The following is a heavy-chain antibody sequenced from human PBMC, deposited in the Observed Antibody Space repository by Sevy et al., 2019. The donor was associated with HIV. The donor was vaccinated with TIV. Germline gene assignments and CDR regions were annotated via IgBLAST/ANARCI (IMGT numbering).Heavy chain of an antibody. CDR2: ISGSDDSGGDDTI. J-gene: IGHJ6*02. CDR3: ARDHGKDGKGGDYYYHAMDV. D-gene: IGHD1-26*01. V-gene: IGHV3-11*01. CDR1: GFTLSDYY. Sequence: GESLKISCTASGFTLSDYYMSWIRQAPGKGLQWISYISGSDDSGGDDTIYYADSVKGRFTNSRDNAKNSLYLQMSSLRADDTAVYYCARDHGKDGKGGDYYYHAMDVWGRGTTVTVSS.